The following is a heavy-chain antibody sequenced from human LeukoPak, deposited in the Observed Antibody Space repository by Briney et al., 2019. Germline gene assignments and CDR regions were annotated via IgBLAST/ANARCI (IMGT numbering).Heavy chain of an antibody. CDR3: ARTYYDSSGYYYFDY. CDR2: IYHSGST. Sequence: SETLSLTCTVSGGSISSYYWSWIRQPPGKGLEWIGSIYHSGSTYYNPSLKSRVTISVDTSKNQFSLKLSSVTAADTAVYYCARTYYDSSGYYYFDYWGQGTLVTVSS. V-gene: IGHV4-59*08. D-gene: IGHD3-22*01. J-gene: IGHJ4*02. CDR1: GGSISSYY.